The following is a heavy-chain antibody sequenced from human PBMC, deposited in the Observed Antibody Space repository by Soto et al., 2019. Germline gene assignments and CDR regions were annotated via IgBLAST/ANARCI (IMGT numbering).Heavy chain of an antibody. CDR3: ATYDSSGYYFDY. V-gene: IGHV3-72*01. CDR1: GFTFSDHY. Sequence: GGSLRLSCAASGFTFSDHYMDWVRQAPGKGLEWVGRTRNKANSYTTEYAASVKGRFTISRDDSKNSLYLQMNSLKAEDTAVYYCATYDSSGYYFDYWGQGTLVTVSS. CDR2: TRNKANSYTT. D-gene: IGHD3-22*01. J-gene: IGHJ4*02.